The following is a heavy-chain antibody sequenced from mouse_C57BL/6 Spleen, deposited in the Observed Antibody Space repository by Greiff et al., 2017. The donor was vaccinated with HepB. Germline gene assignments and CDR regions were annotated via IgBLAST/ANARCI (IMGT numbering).Heavy chain of an antibody. CDR3: ASITPVVATFDFDY. CDR1: GYTFTSYG. V-gene: IGHV1-81*01. D-gene: IGHD1-1*01. CDR2: IYPRSGNT. J-gene: IGHJ2*01. Sequence: VQLQQSGAELARPGASVKLSCKASGYTFTSYGISWVKQRTGQGLEWIGEIYPRSGNTYYNEKFKGKATLTADKASSTAYMELRSLTSEDSAVYFCASITPVVATFDFDYSGQGTPLTVSS.